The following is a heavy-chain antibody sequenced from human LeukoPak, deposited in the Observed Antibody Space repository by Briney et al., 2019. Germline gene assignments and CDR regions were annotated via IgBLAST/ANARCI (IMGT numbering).Heavy chain of an antibody. CDR1: GFTFRNYG. Sequence: PGGSLRLSCAASGFTFRNYGMHWVRQAPGKGLEWVAVISIDGREKYYADSVKGRFTISRDNSKNTLYLQMNSLRGDDTAVYYCANPQSRGYDYLDYWGRGTLVTVSS. J-gene: IGHJ4*02. V-gene: IGHV3-30*18. CDR2: ISIDGREK. D-gene: IGHD5-12*01. CDR3: ANPQSRGYDYLDY.